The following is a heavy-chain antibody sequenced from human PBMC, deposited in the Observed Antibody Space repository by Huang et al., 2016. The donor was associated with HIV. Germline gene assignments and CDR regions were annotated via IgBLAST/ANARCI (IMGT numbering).Heavy chain of an antibody. CDR3: ATSSPMLGESGGWSGKVVITENVPYVD. D-gene: IGHD3-22*01. Sequence: QVHLVQSGAEVKKPGSSVKVSCKAYGDSFTSLPITWVRPAPGQGLWWVGGLGPMVGSAAYARKFRGRVTIAADESTSTSYMELSRLRSDDTAMYYCATSSPMLGESGGWSGKVVITENVPYVDWGQGTLVTVSS. J-gene: IGHJ4*02. CDR1: GDSFTSLP. CDR2: LGPMVGSA. V-gene: IGHV1-69*01.